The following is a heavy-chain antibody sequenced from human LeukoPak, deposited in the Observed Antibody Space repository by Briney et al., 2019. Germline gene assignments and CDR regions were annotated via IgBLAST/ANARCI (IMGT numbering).Heavy chain of an antibody. Sequence: SVKVSCKASGYTFTSYYMHWVRQAPGQGLEWMGGIIPIFGTANYAQKFQGRVTITADESTSTAYMELSSLRSEDTAVYYCARDQTMVRGYGMDVWGQGTTVTVSS. CDR2: IIPIFGTA. V-gene: IGHV1-69*13. CDR1: GYTFTSYY. J-gene: IGHJ6*02. CDR3: ARDQTMVRGYGMDV. D-gene: IGHD3-10*01.